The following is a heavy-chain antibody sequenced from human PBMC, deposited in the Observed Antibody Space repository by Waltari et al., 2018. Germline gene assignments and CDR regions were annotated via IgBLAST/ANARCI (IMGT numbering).Heavy chain of an antibody. D-gene: IGHD1-26*01. CDR2: IYHSGST. V-gene: IGHV4-38-2*01. Sequence: VQLQASGPGLVKPSEPLSLTCAVSGYSISSASYWCWIRQPPGKGLEWIGNIYHSGSTYYNPSLKSRVTISVDTSKNQFSLKLNSVTAADTAVYYCARRQLSGSYRYWGQGTLVTVSS. J-gene: IGHJ4*02. CDR1: GYSISSASY. CDR3: ARRQLSGSYRY.